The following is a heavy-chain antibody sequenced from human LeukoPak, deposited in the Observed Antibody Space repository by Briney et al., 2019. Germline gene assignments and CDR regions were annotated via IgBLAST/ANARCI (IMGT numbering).Heavy chain of an antibody. J-gene: IGHJ4*02. CDR2: ISSSSNFI. V-gene: IGHV3-21*01. Sequence: GGSLRLSCAASGFTFSSYSMNWVRQAPGKGLEWVSCISSSSNFIYYADSVKGRFTISRDNAKNSLFLQMNSLRAEDTAVYYCARALTTGGQGTLVTVSS. CDR1: GFTFSSYS. CDR3: ARALTT. D-gene: IGHD4-11*01.